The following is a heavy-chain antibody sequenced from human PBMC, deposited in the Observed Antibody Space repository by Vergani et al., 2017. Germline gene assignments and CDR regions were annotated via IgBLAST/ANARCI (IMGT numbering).Heavy chain of an antibody. V-gene: IGHV1-69*02. CDR3: ARGGTAMPDDAVDI. J-gene: IGHJ3*02. CDR1: GGTFSSYT. D-gene: IGHD5-18*01. CDR2: IIPILGIA. Sequence: QVQLVQSGAEVKKPGSSVKVSCKASGGTFSSYTISWVRQAPGQGLEWMGRIIPILGIANYAQKFQGRVTITADKSTSTAYMELSSLRSEDTAVYYCARGGTAMPDDAVDIWGQGTMVTVSS.